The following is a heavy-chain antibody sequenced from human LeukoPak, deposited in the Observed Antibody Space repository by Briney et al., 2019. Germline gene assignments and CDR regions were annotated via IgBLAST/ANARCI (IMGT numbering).Heavy chain of an antibody. CDR1: GFTFSNYG. Sequence: GGSLRLSCAASGFTFSNYGMHWVRQAPGKGLEWVAIIWHDGSNKYYADSVKGRFTISRDNSKNTLYLQMSSLRAEDTAVYYCAQTRRDPFERYSGYDWSAFDIWGQGTMVTVSS. V-gene: IGHV3-33*01. J-gene: IGHJ3*02. CDR3: AQTRRDPFERYSGYDWSAFDI. D-gene: IGHD5-12*01. CDR2: IWHDGSNK.